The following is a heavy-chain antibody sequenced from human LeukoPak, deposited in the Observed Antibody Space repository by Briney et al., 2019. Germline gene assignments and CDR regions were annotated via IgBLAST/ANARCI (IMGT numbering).Heavy chain of an antibody. CDR3: VRVGVGFCGGGTCSYDAFDI. CDR2: ISSSGTTI. CDR1: GFTFSTYE. D-gene: IGHD2-15*01. Sequence: GGSLRLSCAASGFTFSTYEMNWVRQAPGKGLEWVSYISSSGTTIHYADSVKGRFTISRDNGRNSLYLQMNSLRAEDTAVYYCVRVGVGFCGGGTCSYDAFDIWGQGTTATVSS. V-gene: IGHV3-48*03. J-gene: IGHJ3*02.